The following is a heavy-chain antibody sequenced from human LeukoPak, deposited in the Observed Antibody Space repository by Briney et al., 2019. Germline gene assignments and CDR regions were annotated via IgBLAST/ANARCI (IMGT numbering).Heavy chain of an antibody. J-gene: IGHJ4*02. CDR3: ARVRSGRYIDY. CDR1: GGSISSYY. CDR2: IYYSGST. D-gene: IGHD3-10*01. Sequence: SETLSLTCTVSGGSISSYYWSWIRQPPGKGLEWIGYIYYSGSTNYNPSLKSRVTISVDTSKNHFSLKLSSVTAADTAVYYCARVRSGRYIDYWGQGTLVTVSS. V-gene: IGHV4-59*12.